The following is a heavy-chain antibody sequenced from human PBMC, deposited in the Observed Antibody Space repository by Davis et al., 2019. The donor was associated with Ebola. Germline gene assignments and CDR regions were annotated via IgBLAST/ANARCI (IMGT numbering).Heavy chain of an antibody. J-gene: IGHJ5*02. CDR1: GYRFTKCW. CDR3: ARRRALYSSGWFSEFDP. V-gene: IGHV5-51*01. CDR2: IYPGDSDT. D-gene: IGHD6-19*01. Sequence: GESLKISCQGSGYRFTKCWIGWVRQMPGKGLEWMGIIYPGDSDTRYSPSFQGQVTISADKSISTAYLQWSSLKASDSAIYYCARRRALYSSGWFSEFDPWGLGTLVTVSS.